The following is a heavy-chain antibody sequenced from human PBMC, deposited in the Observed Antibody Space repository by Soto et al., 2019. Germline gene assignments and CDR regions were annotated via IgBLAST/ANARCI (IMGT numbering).Heavy chain of an antibody. J-gene: IGHJ4*02. D-gene: IGHD4-17*01. CDR3: ARGHNDYEDY. CDR2: VIPLFDKT. V-gene: IGHV1-69*08. CDR1: GNTFSTYT. Sequence: QVPLVQSGPEVKKPGSSVKVSCKASGNTFSTYTINWVRQAPGQGLEWLGRVIPLFDKTDYAQKFQGRVTITADKSTSTACLELGSLRSEDTAVYYCARGHNDYEDYWAQGTLVTVSS.